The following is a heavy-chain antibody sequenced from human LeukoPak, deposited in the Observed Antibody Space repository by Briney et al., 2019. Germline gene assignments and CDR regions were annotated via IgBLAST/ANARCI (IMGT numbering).Heavy chain of an antibody. D-gene: IGHD1-1*01. J-gene: IGHJ4*02. Sequence: GGSLRLSCVASGFTFSNFWMSWVRQAPGRGLERVANIHPEGNEKYHVESVKGRFTLSRDNAKNSLFLQMNGLRVEDTAVYYWAGGDDFSGDHWGQGILVTVSS. V-gene: IGHV3-7*04. CDR1: GFTFSNFW. CDR3: AGGDDFSGDH. CDR2: IHPEGNEK.